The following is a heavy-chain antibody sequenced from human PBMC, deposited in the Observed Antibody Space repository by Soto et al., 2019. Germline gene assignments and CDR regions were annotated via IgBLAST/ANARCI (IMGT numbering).Heavy chain of an antibody. V-gene: IGHV3-7*01. CDR1: GFTFSSSW. CDR3: ARDRGYSCFDY. J-gene: IGHJ4*02. D-gene: IGHD5-18*01. Sequence: EVQLVESGGDLVQPGGSLRLSCAASGFTFSSSWMNWVRQAPGKGLEWVAGIKEDGSEKYYVDFVKGRFTISRDNAENSLYLQMNGLRAEDTAVHYCARDRGYSCFDYWGLGTLVTVSS. CDR2: IKEDGSEK.